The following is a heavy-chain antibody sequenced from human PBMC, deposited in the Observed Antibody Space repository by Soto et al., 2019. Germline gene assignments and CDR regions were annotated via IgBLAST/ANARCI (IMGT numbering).Heavy chain of an antibody. CDR3: ARGAYGDYGVDV. D-gene: IGHD4-17*01. CDR2: IIPTFGTP. J-gene: IGHJ6*02. V-gene: IGHV1-69*01. Sequence: QVQLVQSGAEVQKPGSSVKVSCKASGDTFSRYAISWVRQAPGQGLEWMGGIIPTFGTPNYAQKFQGRVTIIADESTSTAYVEGSSLTSADTAMDNFARGAYGDYGVDVWGQGTTVTVSS. CDR1: GDTFSRYA.